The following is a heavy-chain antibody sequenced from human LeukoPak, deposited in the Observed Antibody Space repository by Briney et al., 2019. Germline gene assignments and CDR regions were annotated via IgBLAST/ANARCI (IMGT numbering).Heavy chain of an antibody. CDR2: IIPIFGTT. D-gene: IGHD3-10*01. CDR1: GGTFSNYA. Sequence: GASVKVSCKASGGTFSNYAISWVRQAPGQGLELMGGIIPIFGTTNYAQKFQGRVTITADRSTSTAYMELSSLRSEHTAVYYCARGRRVATRRGGEGAFDIWGQGTMVTVSS. V-gene: IGHV1-69*06. J-gene: IGHJ3*02. CDR3: ARGRRVATRRGGEGAFDI.